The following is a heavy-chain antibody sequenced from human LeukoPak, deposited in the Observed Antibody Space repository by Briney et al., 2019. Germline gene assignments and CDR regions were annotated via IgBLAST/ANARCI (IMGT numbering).Heavy chain of an antibody. CDR1: GGSFSGYY. Sequence: ASETLSLTCAVYGGSFSGYYLSWIRQPPGKGREWMGEINHSGGTNSNPSLKSRATLSVDTSKNKFSLKRRSVTGAETPLYFCVRGGGNLLPYFYPKYYYYMFFCLKGTTVTVCS. CDR2: INHSGGT. CDR3: VRGGGNLLPYFYPKYYYYMFF. J-gene: IGHJ6*03. V-gene: IGHV4-34*01. D-gene: IGHD3-9*01.